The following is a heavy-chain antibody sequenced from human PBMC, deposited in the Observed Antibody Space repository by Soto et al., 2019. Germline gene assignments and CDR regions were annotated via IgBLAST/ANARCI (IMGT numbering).Heavy chain of an antibody. CDR2: INWNGGRT. D-gene: IGHD5-18*01. CDR1: GFTFDDHG. V-gene: IGHV3-20*04. Sequence: EVQLVESGGTVVRPGGSLRLSCAASGFTFDDHGMSWVRQAPGKGLEWVSGINWNGGRTDYADSVKGRFTISRDNAKNSLYLQMNSLRAEDTALYYCARVVGYTYGSFDSWGQGTLVTVSS. CDR3: ARVVGYTYGSFDS. J-gene: IGHJ4*02.